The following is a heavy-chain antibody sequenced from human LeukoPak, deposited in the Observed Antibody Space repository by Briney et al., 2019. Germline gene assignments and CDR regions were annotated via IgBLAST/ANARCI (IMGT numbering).Heavy chain of an antibody. CDR3: ARRPYSSRPTYYYQYMDV. Sequence: PSETLSLTCTVSGGSISSSSYYWGWIRQPPGKGLEWIGSIYYSGSTYYNPSLKSRVTISVDTSKNQFSLKLSSVTAADTAVYYCARRPYSSRPTYYYQYMDVWGKGSEVRVSS. CDR1: GGSISSSSYY. J-gene: IGHJ6*03. D-gene: IGHD6-13*01. V-gene: IGHV4-39*01. CDR2: IYYSGST.